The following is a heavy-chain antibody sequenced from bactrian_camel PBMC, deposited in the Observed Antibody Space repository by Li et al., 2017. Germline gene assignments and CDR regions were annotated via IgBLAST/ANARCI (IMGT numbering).Heavy chain of an antibody. D-gene: IGHD5*01. J-gene: IGHJ4*01. Sequence: HVQLVESGGGLVQPGGSLRLSCVASGDTISRYCMGWFRQIPDKEREGVAGIESDGSTSYADSVKGRFTISRDNAKNTVYLQMNSLKSEDTAPYYCATPFPMTMGWIQLHYKYWGQGTQVTVS. CDR2: IESDGST. CDR1: GDTISRYC. CDR3: ATPFPMTMGWIQLHYKY. V-gene: IGHV3S9*01.